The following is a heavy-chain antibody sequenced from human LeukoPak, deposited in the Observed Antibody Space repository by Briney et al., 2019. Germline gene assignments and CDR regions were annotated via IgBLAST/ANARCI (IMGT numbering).Heavy chain of an antibody. D-gene: IGHD6-13*01. CDR2: ISSNGGST. CDR1: GFTFSSYA. J-gene: IGHJ4*02. V-gene: IGHV3-64D*06. CDR3: VKSIYSSSWYVSVFDY. Sequence: PGGSLRLSRSASGFTFSSYAMHWVRQAPGKGLEYVSAISSNGGSTYYADSVKGRFTISRDNSKNTLYLQMSSLRAEDTAVYYCVKSIYSSSWYVSVFDYWGQGTLVTVSS.